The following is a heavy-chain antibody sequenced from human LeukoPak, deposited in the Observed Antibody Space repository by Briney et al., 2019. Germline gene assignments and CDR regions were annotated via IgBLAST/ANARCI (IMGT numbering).Heavy chain of an antibody. CDR2: IYWDDDK. D-gene: IGHD3-3*01. CDR1: GFSLSTSGVG. J-gene: IGHJ3*02. CDR3: AHSTETTIFGVVIIPDDAFDI. Sequence: SGPTLVNPTQTLTLTCTFSGFSLSTSGVGVGWIRQPPGKALEWLALIYWDDDKRYSPSLKSRLTITKDTSKNQVVLTMTNMDPVDTATYYCAHSTETTIFGVVIIPDDAFDIWGQGTMVTVSS. V-gene: IGHV2-5*02.